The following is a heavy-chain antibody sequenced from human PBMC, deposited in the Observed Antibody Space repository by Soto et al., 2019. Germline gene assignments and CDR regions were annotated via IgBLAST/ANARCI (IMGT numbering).Heavy chain of an antibody. V-gene: IGHV1-2*04. J-gene: IGHJ6*02. Sequence: ASVKVSCKASGYTFTGYYMHWVRQAPGQGLEWMGWINPNSGGTNYAQKFQGWVTMTRDTSISTAYMELSRLRSDDTAVYYCARGTPGDYDFWSGYSSLAVWGQGTTVTVSS. CDR2: INPNSGGT. D-gene: IGHD3-3*01. CDR1: GYTFTGYY. CDR3: ARGTPGDYDFWSGYSSLAV.